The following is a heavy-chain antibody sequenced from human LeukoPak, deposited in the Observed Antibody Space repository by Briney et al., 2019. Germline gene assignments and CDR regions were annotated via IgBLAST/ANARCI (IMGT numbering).Heavy chain of an antibody. CDR2: ISGSGDST. V-gene: IGHV3-23*01. CDR3: AKHSSDTGGYSILPYFDY. Sequence: PGGSLRLSCAASGLTFSSYAMSWVRQAPGKGLERVSAISGSGDSTYYADSVKGRFTISRDNSKNTLYLQMNSLRAEDTAVYYCAKHSSDTGGYSILPYFDYWGQGTLVTVSS. CDR1: GLTFSSYA. D-gene: IGHD3-22*01. J-gene: IGHJ4*02.